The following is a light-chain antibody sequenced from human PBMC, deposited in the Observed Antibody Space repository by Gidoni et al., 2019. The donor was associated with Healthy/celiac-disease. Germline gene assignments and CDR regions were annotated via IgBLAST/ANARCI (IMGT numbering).Light chain of an antibody. CDR3: SSYAGSNNFRV. J-gene: IGLJ3*02. V-gene: IGLV2-8*01. CDR1: SSDVGGYNY. Sequence: QSALTQPPSASGSPGQSVTISCTGTSSDVGGYNYVSWYQQHPGKAPKLMIYEVSKRPSGVPDRFSGSKSGNTASLTVSGLQAEDEAVYYCSSYAGSNNFRVFGGGTKLTVL. CDR2: EVS.